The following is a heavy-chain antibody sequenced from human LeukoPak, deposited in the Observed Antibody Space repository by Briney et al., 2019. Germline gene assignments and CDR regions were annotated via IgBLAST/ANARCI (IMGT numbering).Heavy chain of an antibody. CDR2: IYTSGST. CDR1: GGSISSYY. Sequence: PSETLSLTCTVSGGSISSYYWSWIRQPAGKGLEWIGRIYTSGSTNYNPSLKSRVTMSVDTSKNQFSLKLSSVTAADTAVYYCAREENSSGWTYFDYWGQGTLVTVSS. CDR3: AREENSSGWTYFDY. V-gene: IGHV4-4*07. J-gene: IGHJ4*02. D-gene: IGHD6-19*01.